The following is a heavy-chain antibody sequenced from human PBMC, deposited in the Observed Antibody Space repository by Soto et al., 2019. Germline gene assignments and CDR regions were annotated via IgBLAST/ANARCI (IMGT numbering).Heavy chain of an antibody. Sequence: PSETLSLTCTVSGGSISSSSYCWGWIRQPPGKGLEWIGSIYYSGSTYYNPSLKSRVTISVDTSKNQFSLKLSSVTAADTAVHYSETPNYDMLTGYYNEGDYSYYGMEVWGQGTTAT. CDR1: GGSISSSSYC. D-gene: IGHD3-9*01. CDR2: IYYSGST. V-gene: IGHV4-39*01. CDR3: ETPNYDMLTGYYNEGDYSYYGMEV. J-gene: IGHJ6*02.